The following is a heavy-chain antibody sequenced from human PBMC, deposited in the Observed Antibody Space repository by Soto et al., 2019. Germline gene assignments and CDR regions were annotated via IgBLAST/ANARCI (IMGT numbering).Heavy chain of an antibody. Sequence: PSETLSLTCAVYGGSFSGYYWSWIRQPPGKGLEWIGEINHSGSTNYNPSLKSRVTISVDTSKNQFSLKLSSVTAADTAVYYCARGPRYGSGSYYNVAYYYYMDVWGKGTTVTVSS. J-gene: IGHJ6*03. D-gene: IGHD3-10*01. CDR2: INHSGST. CDR1: GGSFSGYY. CDR3: ARGPRYGSGSYYNVAYYYYMDV. V-gene: IGHV4-34*01.